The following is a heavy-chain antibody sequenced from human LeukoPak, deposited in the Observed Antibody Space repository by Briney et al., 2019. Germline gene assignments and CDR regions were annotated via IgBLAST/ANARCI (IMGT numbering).Heavy chain of an antibody. D-gene: IGHD3-10*01. CDR3: ARGGSGSYYNNWFDP. Sequence: GASVKVSCKASGYTFTGYYMHWVRQAPGQGLEWMGWISAYNGNTNYAQKLQGRVTMTTDTSTSTAYMELRSLRSDDTAVYYCARGGSGSYYNNWFDPWGQGTLVTVSS. CDR1: GYTFTGYY. J-gene: IGHJ5*02. CDR2: ISAYNGNT. V-gene: IGHV1-18*04.